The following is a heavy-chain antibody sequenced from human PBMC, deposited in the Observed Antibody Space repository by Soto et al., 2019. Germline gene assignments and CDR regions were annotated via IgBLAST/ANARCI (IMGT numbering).Heavy chain of an antibody. J-gene: IGHJ6*02. CDR2: INHSGST. V-gene: IGHV4-34*01. D-gene: IGHD2-2*02. CDR3: ARERYCSSTSCYTSRYYYYYGMDV. CDR1: GGSFSGYY. Sequence: PSETLSLTCAVYGGSFSGYYWSWIRQPPGKGLEWIGEINHSGSTNYNPSLKSRVTISVDTSKNQFSLKLSSVTAADTAVYYCARERYCSSTSCYTSRYYYYYGMDVWGQGTTVTVSS.